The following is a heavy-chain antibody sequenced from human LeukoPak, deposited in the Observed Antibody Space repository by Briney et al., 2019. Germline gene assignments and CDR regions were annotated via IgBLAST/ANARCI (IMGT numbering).Heavy chain of an antibody. CDR1: GFTFSSYW. J-gene: IGHJ4*02. CDR2: MPPDGNEK. CDR3: ARSPASGTAIGY. Sequence: GGSLRLSSAVSGFTFSSYWVSWVRQAPGKGLEWVANMPPDGNEKYYVDSVRGRFTISRDNAKNSLYLQMNSLRAEDTAVYFCARSPASGTAIGYWGQGTLVTVSS. D-gene: IGHD1-1*01. V-gene: IGHV3-7*01.